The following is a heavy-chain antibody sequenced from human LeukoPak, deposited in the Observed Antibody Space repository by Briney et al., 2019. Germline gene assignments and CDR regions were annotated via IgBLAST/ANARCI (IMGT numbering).Heavy chain of an antibody. CDR1: GFTFSSYA. Sequence: GGSLRLSCAASGFTFSSYAMTWVRQAPGKGLEWVSALSGSGGSTYYADSVKGRFTISRDNSMNTLYLQLNSLRSEDTAVYYCARDLSRTKRTRYLQHWGQGTLVTVSS. V-gene: IGHV3-23*01. J-gene: IGHJ1*01. CDR3: ARDLSRTKRTRYLQH. D-gene: IGHD3-9*01. CDR2: LSGSGGST.